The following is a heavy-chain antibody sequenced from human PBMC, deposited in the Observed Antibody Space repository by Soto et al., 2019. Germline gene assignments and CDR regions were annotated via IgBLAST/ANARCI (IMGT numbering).Heavy chain of an antibody. V-gene: IGHV3-30*18. D-gene: IGHD2-21*01. CDR1: GFTFSSYG. CDR3: AKNKVNGYYYYGMDV. Sequence: GGSLRLSCAASGFTFSSYGMHWVRQAPGKGLEWVAVISYDGSNKYYADSVKGRFTISRDNSKNTLYLQMNSLRAEDTAVYYCAKNKVNGYYYYGMDVWGQGTTVTVSS. CDR2: ISYDGSNK. J-gene: IGHJ6*02.